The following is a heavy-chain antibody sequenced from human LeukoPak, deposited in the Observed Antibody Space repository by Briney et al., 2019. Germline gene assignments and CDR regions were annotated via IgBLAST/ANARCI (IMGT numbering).Heavy chain of an antibody. CDR1: GFTFSSFW. CDR3: ARDPYCSGGDCYSFDP. J-gene: IGHJ5*02. D-gene: IGHD2-15*01. Sequence: GGSLRLSCVASGFTFSSFWMHWVRQAPGKGLVWVLRIKGDGSTTSHADSVKGRFTISRDNAKNTLYLQMNSLRAEDTAVYYCARDPYCSGGDCYSFDPWGQGTLVTVSS. V-gene: IGHV3-74*01. CDR2: IKGDGSTT.